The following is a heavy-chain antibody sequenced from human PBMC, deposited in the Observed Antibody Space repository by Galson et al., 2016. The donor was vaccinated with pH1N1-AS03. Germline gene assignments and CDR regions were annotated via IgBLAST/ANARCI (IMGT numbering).Heavy chain of an antibody. D-gene: IGHD3-10*01. V-gene: IGHV2-70*11. CDR3: ARTRTDYYVSID. Sequence: PALVKPTQTLTLTCTFSGFSLTTDDMCVSWLRQPPGKALEWLARIDWDDDKYYSAYLKTRLTISKDTSKNQVVLTMTNVDPVDTSTNYCARTRTDYYVSIDWGQGTLVTVSS. CDR2: IDWDDDK. J-gene: IGHJ4*02. CDR1: GFSLTTDDMC.